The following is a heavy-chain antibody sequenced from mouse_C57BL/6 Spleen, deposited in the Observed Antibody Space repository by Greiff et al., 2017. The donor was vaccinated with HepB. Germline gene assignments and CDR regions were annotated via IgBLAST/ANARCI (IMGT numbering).Heavy chain of an antibody. Sequence: EVQRVESGGGLVKPGGSLKLSCAASGFTFSDYGMHWVRQAPEKGLEWVAYISSGSSTIYYADTVKGRFTISRDNAKNTLFLQMTSLRSEDTAMYYCARQGYYGDWYFDVWGTGTTVTVSS. J-gene: IGHJ1*03. CDR1: GFTFSDYG. D-gene: IGHD1-1*01. CDR2: ISSGSSTI. V-gene: IGHV5-17*01. CDR3: ARQGYYGDWYFDV.